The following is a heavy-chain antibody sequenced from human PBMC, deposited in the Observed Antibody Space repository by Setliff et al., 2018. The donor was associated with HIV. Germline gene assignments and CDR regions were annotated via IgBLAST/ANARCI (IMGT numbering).Heavy chain of an antibody. V-gene: IGHV1-2*02. D-gene: IGHD3-3*01. CDR1: GYSFTNYD. J-gene: IGHJ3*02. CDR2: MNPKSGGT. CDR3: ARLPFITIFGVLNGDDGFDI. Sequence: ASVKVSCKASGYSFTNYDINWVRQATGQGLEWMGWMNPKSGGTRYAQKFQGRVSMTRDTAISTAYMELSRLRSDDSAVYYCARLPFITIFGVLNGDDGFDIWGQGTMVTVSS.